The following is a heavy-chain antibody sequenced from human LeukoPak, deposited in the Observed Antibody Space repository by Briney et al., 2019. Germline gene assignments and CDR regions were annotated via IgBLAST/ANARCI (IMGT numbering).Heavy chain of an antibody. CDR3: ARSGYSYGYPYYYYGMDV. Sequence: SETLALTCTVSGGSISGYYWSWIRQPPGKGLEWIGYIHYSGSTDYNPSLKSRVTISVDTSNNHFSLKLSSVTAADTAVYYCARSGYSYGYPYYYYGMDVWGQGTTVTVSS. CDR1: GGSISGYY. D-gene: IGHD5-18*01. V-gene: IGHV4-59*01. J-gene: IGHJ6*02. CDR2: IHYSGST.